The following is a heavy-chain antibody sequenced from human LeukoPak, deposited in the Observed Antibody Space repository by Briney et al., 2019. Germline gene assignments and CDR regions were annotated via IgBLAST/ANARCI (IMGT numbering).Heavy chain of an antibody. J-gene: IGHJ4*02. Sequence: GRSLRLSCAASGFTFGNYWMSWVRQAPGEGLEWVANIKEDGSEKYYVDSVKGRFSISRDNAEKSLYLQMNSLRAEDTAVYYCARDGYYDSSGPLPVDYWGQGTLVTVSS. CDR1: GFTFGNYW. V-gene: IGHV3-7*01. D-gene: IGHD3-22*01. CDR2: IKEDGSEK. CDR3: ARDGYYDSSGPLPVDY.